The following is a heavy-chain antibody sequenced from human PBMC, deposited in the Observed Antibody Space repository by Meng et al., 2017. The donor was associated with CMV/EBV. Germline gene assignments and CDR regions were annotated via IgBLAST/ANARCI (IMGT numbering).Heavy chain of an antibody. Sequence: ASVKVSCKASGYTFTSYGISWVRQAPGQGLEWMGWISAYNVNTNYAQKLQGRVTMTTDTSTSTAYMELRSLRSDDTAVYYCARDPGDFWSGYNAIYYYYGMDVWGQGTTVTVSS. D-gene: IGHD3-3*01. V-gene: IGHV1-18*01. CDR1: GYTFTSYG. CDR3: ARDPGDFWSGYNAIYYYYGMDV. CDR2: ISAYNVNT. J-gene: IGHJ6*02.